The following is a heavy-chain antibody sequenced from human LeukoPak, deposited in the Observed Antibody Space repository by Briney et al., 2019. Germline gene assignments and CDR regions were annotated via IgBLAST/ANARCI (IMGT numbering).Heavy chain of an antibody. CDR3: ARDQSYYGSGSPMNV. CDR1: GFTFSSYE. V-gene: IGHV3-48*03. D-gene: IGHD3-10*01. CDR2: ISSSGSTI. J-gene: IGHJ6*03. Sequence: GWSLRLSCAASGFTFSSYEMNWVRQAPGKGLEWVSYISSSGSTIYYADSVKGRFTISRDNAKNSLYLQMNSLRAEDTAVYYCARDQSYYGSGSPMNVWGKGTTVTVSS.